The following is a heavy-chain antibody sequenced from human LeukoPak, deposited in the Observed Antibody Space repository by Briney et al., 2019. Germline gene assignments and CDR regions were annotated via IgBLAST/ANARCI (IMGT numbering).Heavy chain of an antibody. D-gene: IGHD2-2*01. CDR2: IYPGDSDT. J-gene: IGHJ5*02. V-gene: IGHV5-51*01. CDR1: GYSFTSYW. CDR3: ARHSWGSTSWGDP. Sequence: GESLKISCKGSGYSFTSYWIGWVRQMPGKGLEWMGIIYPGDSDTRYSPSFQAQFTFSADKPISTAYLQWSSLKASDTAMYYCARHSWGSTSWGDPWGQGTLVTVSS.